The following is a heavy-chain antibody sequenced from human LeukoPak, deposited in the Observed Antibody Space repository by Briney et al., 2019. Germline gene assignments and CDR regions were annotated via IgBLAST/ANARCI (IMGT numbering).Heavy chain of an antibody. CDR1: GGTFISYA. V-gene: IGHV1-69*04. CDR2: IIPILGIA. J-gene: IGHJ4*02. CDR3: ASSSDYYDSSGYYYHFDY. D-gene: IGHD3-22*01. Sequence: ASVKVSCKASGGTFISYAISWVRQAPGQGLEWMGRIIPILGIANYAQKFQGRVTITADKSTSTAYMELSSLRSEDTAVYYCASSSDYYDSSGYYYHFDYWGQGTLVTVSS.